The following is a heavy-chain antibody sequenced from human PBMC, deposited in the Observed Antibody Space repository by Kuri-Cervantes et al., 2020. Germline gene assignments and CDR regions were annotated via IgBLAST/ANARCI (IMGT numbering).Heavy chain of an antibody. J-gene: IGHJ4*02. CDR2: INPNSGGT. V-gene: IGHV1-2*02. CDR1: GYTFTGYY. Sequence: ASVKVSCKASGYTFTGYYMHWVRQAPGQGLEWMGWINPNSGGTNYAQKLQGRVTMTTDTSTSTAYMELRSLRSDDTAVYYCARVQNIGSGYIDYWGQGTLVTVSS. CDR3: ARVQNIGSGYIDY. D-gene: IGHD2-15*01.